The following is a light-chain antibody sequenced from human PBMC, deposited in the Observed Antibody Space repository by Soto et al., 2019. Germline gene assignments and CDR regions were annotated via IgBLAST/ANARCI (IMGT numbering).Light chain of an antibody. Sequence: SVLTQPPSTSGTPGQRVTISCSGSSSNIGSNTVHWYQQIPGTAPKLLIYTNNQRSSGVSDRFSGSKSDTSASLVISGLQSEDEADYYCATWDNGLTGVVFGGGTQLTV. V-gene: IGLV1-44*01. J-gene: IGLJ2*01. CDR2: TNN. CDR3: ATWDNGLTGVV. CDR1: SSNIGSNT.